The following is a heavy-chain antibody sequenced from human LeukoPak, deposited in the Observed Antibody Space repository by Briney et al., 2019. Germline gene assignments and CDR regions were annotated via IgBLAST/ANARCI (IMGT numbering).Heavy chain of an antibody. J-gene: IGHJ4*02. CDR2: INHSGST. CDR3: ATLVRRIIRGVIVYIDY. V-gene: IGHV4-34*01. D-gene: IGHD3-10*01. Sequence: SETLSLTCAVYGGSFSGYYWSWIRQPPGKGLEWIGEINHSGSTNYNPSLKSRVTISVDTSKNQFSLKLSSVTAADTAVYYCATLVRRIIRGVIVYIDYWGQGTLDTVSS. CDR1: GGSFSGYY.